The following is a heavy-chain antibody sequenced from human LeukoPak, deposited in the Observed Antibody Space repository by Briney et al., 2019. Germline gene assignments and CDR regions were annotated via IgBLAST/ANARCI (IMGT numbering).Heavy chain of an antibody. CDR1: GFTFSSYG. J-gene: IGHJ4*02. CDR3: ARDQAAVALPIFDY. Sequence: GRSLRLSCAASGFTFSSYGMHWVRQAPGKGLEWVAIISYDGSNKYYADSVKGRFTISRDNSKNTLYLQMNSLRAEDTAVYYCARDQAAVALPIFDYWGQGILVTVSS. CDR2: ISYDGSNK. V-gene: IGHV3-30*19. D-gene: IGHD6-19*01.